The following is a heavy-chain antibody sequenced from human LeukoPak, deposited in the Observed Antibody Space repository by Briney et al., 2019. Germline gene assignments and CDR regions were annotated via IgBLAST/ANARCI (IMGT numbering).Heavy chain of an antibody. CDR1: GGSTSSSSHY. D-gene: IGHD2-2*01. Sequence: SETLSLTCTVSGGSTSSSSHYWAWIRQPPGKGLEWIGSIYYGGSTYYNPSLKSRVTISVDMSKSQFSLKLSSVTAADTAVYYCARDGGSSFRYFDYWGQGTLVTVSS. CDR2: IYYGGST. V-gene: IGHV4-39*07. J-gene: IGHJ4*02. CDR3: ARDGGSSFRYFDY.